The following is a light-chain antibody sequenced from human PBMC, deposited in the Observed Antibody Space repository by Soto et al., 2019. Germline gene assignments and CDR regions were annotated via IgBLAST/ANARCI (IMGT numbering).Light chain of an antibody. CDR1: QNIISW. CDR3: QQYTDYLWT. CDR2: DAS. J-gene: IGKJ1*01. Sequence: DIQLTQSPSTLPASVGDRVTITCRASQNIISWLAWFQQKPGKAPKLLIYDASTLERGVPSRFRGSGYGTDFTLTISSIQPDDFATYYCQQYTDYLWTFGQGTKLEI. V-gene: IGKV1-5*01.